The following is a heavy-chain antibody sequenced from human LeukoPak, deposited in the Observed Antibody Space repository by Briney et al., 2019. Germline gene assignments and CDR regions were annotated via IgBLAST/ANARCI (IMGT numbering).Heavy chain of an antibody. Sequence: GASVKVSCKASGYTFTSYYMHWVRQAPGQGLEWMGIINPSGGSTSYAQKFQGRVTKTRDTSTSTVYMELSSLRSEDTAVYYCARDLEVVYGSGSHYTKSPYGMDVWRQGTTVTVS. CDR3: ARDLEVVYGSGSHYTKSPYGMDV. J-gene: IGHJ6*02. V-gene: IGHV1-46*01. D-gene: IGHD3-10*01. CDR1: GYTFTSYY. CDR2: INPSGGST.